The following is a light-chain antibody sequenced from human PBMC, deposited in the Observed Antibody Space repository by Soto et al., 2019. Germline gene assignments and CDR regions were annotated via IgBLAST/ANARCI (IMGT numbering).Light chain of an antibody. V-gene: IGKV1-8*01. J-gene: IGKJ1*01. CDR1: QGISSY. CDR3: QQYYSYPRP. CDR2: AAS. Sequence: AIRLTQSPSSLSASTGDRVTITCRASQGISSYLAWYQQKPGKAPKLLIYAASTLHSGIPARFSGSGSGTDFTLTISCLQSEDFAIYYCQQYYSYPRPFGRGTKVEIK.